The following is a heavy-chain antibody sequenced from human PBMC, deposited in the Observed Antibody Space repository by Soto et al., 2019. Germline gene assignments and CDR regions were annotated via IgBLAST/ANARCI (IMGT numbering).Heavy chain of an antibody. V-gene: IGHV1-3*01. J-gene: IGHJ6*02. CDR2: INAGNGNT. CDR1: GYTFTSYA. Sequence: WASVKVSCKASGYTFTSYAMHWVRQAPGQRLEWMGWINAGNGNTKYSQKFQGRVTITRDTSASTAYMELSSLRSEDTAVYYCAREGGSGSYHYYYGMDVWGQGTTVTVSS. D-gene: IGHD3-10*01. CDR3: AREGGSGSYHYYYGMDV.